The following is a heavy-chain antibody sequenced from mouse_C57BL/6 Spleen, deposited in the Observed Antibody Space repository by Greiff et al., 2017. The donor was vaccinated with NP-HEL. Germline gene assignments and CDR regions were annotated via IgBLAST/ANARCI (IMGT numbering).Heavy chain of an antibody. CDR1: GFTFSSYA. V-gene: IGHV5-4*01. CDR2: ISDGGSYT. J-gene: IGHJ4*01. Sequence: EVQVVESGGGLVKPGGSLKLSCAASGFTFSSYAMSWVRQTPEKRLEWVATISDGGSYTYYPDNVKGRFTISRDNAKNNLYLQMSHLKSEDTAMYYCAREREIGAMDYWGQGTSVTVSS. CDR3: AREREIGAMDY.